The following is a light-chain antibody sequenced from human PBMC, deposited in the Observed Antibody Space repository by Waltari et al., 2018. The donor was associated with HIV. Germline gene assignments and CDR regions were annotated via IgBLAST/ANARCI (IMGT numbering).Light chain of an antibody. V-gene: IGLV2-8*01. CDR2: EVT. CDR3: SSYANKNGFYVV. CDR1: NSDIGGYNY. Sequence: QSALTQPPSASGSPGPSVTISCTGTNSDIGGYNYVSWYQQHPGKAPNLVISEVTKRPSGVPGRFSGSKSGTTASLTVSGLQAEDEADYYCSSYANKNGFYVVFGGGTRLTVL. J-gene: IGLJ2*01.